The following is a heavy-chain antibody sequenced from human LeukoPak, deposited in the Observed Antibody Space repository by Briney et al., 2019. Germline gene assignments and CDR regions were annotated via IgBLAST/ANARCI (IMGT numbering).Heavy chain of an antibody. CDR3: AKDVQYQYGGQYYFDY. D-gene: IGHD4-23*01. J-gene: IGHJ4*02. Sequence: GGSLRLSCAASGFTFSSYGMHWVRQAPGKGLEWVAVISYDGSNKYYADSVKGRFTISRDNSKNTLYLQMNSLRAEDTAEYYCAKDVQYQYGGQYYFDYWGQGTLVTVSS. V-gene: IGHV3-30*18. CDR2: ISYDGSNK. CDR1: GFTFSSYG.